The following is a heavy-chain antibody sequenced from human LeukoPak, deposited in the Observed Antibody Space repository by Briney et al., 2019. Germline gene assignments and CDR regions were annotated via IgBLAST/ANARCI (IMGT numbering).Heavy chain of an antibody. V-gene: IGHV3-23*01. CDR3: AKGRTVSSYDY. CDR2: ISDSGTST. CDR1: GFTFSNYA. D-gene: IGHD2-8*02. J-gene: IGHJ4*02. Sequence: GGSLRLSCAASGFTFSNYAMSWVRQAPGKGLEWVSTISDSGTSTYYADSVKGRFTISRDNSKNALYLQMSSLRAEDTAVYYCAKGRTVSSYDYWGQGTLVTVSS.